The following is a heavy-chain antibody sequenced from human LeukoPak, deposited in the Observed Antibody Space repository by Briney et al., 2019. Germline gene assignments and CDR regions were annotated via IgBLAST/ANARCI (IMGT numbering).Heavy chain of an antibody. CDR3: ASLHPMVNPHFDY. V-gene: IGHV3-21*01. CDR2: ISSSSSYI. Sequence: PGGSLRLSCAASGFTFSSYAMHWVRQAPGKGLEWVSSISSSSSYIYYADSVKGRFTISRDNAKNSLYLQMNSLRAEDTAVYYCASLHPMVNPHFDYWGQGTLVTVSS. D-gene: IGHD5-18*01. J-gene: IGHJ4*02. CDR1: GFTFSSYA.